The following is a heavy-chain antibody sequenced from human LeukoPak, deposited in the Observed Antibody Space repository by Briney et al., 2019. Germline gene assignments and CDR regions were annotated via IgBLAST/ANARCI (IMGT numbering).Heavy chain of an antibody. CDR3: AMGYKSAYSWDY. Sequence: GGSLGLSCAASEFTFSSYWMSWVRQAPGQGLVWVSHISPDGRSTNYADSVKGRFTISRDNARNTLYLQLNSLTAEDTAVYYCAMGYKSAYSWDYWGQGTLVTVSS. D-gene: IGHD5-18*01. CDR2: ISPDGRST. J-gene: IGHJ4*02. V-gene: IGHV3-74*01. CDR1: EFTFSSYW.